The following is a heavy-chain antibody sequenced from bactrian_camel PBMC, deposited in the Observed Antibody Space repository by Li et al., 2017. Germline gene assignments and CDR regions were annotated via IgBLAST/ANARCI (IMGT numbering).Heavy chain of an antibody. V-gene: IGHV3S6*01. D-gene: IGHD1*01. CDR2: FYGGGNVA. J-gene: IGHJ4*01. CDR3: AAAPICPMKMATNERLYRY. Sequence: VQLVESGGGSVQTGGSLRLSCAASRSTNSIGCMGWFRQAPGKEREGVAVFYGGGNVAHYRDSVKGRLTISRDDTNNTLYLQVNNLTPEDTAMYYCAAAPICPMKMATNERLYRYWGQGTQVTVS. CDR1: RSTNSIGC.